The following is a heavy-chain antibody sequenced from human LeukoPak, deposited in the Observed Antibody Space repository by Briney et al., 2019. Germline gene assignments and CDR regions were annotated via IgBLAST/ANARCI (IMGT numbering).Heavy chain of an antibody. CDR1: GYSFSNYW. J-gene: IGHJ4*02. V-gene: IGHV5-51*01. D-gene: IGHD1-26*01. CDR3: AIRCSGSYNDY. CDR2: IYPGDSDT. Sequence: GESLKISWKGSGYSFSNYWIGWVRQMPGKGLEWMGIIYPGDSDTRYSPSFQGQVTISADKSISTAYLQWSSLKASDTAMYYRAIRCSGSYNDYWGQGTLVTVSS.